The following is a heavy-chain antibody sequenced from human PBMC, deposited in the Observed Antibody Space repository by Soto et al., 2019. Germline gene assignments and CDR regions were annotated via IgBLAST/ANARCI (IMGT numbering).Heavy chain of an antibody. V-gene: IGHV4-34*01. D-gene: IGHD3-10*01. CDR2: INHSGST. J-gene: IGHJ5*02. CDR1: GGSFSGYY. CDR3: AREGITLVWGVIAYNWLDP. Sequence: SETLSLTCAVYGGSFSGYYWSWIRQPPGKGLEWIGEINHSGSTNYNPSLKSRVTISVDTSKNQFSLKLSSVTAADTAVYYCAREGITLVWGVIAYNWLDPWGQGTLVTVSS.